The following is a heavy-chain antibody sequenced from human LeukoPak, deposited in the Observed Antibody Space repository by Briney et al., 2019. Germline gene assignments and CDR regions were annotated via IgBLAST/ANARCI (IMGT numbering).Heavy chain of an antibody. CDR1: GGSTSSGGYY. Sequence: SQTLSLTCTVSGGSTSSGGYYWSWIRQHPGKGLEWIGYIYYSGSTYYNPSLKSRVTISVDTSKNQFSLKLSSVTAADTAVYYCARFGRDIVVVVAATDPAKNWFDPWGQGTLVTVSS. CDR2: IYYSGST. CDR3: ARFGRDIVVVVAATDPAKNWFDP. J-gene: IGHJ5*02. V-gene: IGHV4-31*03. D-gene: IGHD2-15*01.